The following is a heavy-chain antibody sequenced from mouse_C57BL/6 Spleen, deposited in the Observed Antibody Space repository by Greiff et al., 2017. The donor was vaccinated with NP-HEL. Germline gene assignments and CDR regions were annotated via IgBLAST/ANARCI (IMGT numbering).Heavy chain of an antibody. CDR3: TRENYYGSSYGAMDY. V-gene: IGHV5-9-1*02. J-gene: IGHJ4*01. CDR2: ISSGGDYI. CDR1: GFTFSSYA. D-gene: IGHD1-1*01. Sequence: EVKVEESGGGLVKPGGSLKLSCAASGFTFSSYAMSWVRQTPEKRLEWVAYISSGGDYIYYADTVKGRFTISRDNARNTLYLQMSSLKSEDTAMYYCTRENYYGSSYGAMDYWGQGTSVTVSS.